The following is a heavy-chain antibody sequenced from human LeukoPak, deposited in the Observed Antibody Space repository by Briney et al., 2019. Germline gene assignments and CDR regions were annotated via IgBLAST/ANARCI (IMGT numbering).Heavy chain of an antibody. J-gene: IGHJ4*02. CDR3: ARRNWNFSPAYYFDY. Sequence: SETLSLTCTVSGGSISSYYWSWIRQPPAKGLGRIGYIYTSGSTNYNPSLKIRVTISVATSKNQFSLKLSSVTAADTAAYYCARRNWNFSPAYYFDYWGQGTLVTVSS. V-gene: IGHV4-4*09. CDR1: GGSISSYY. D-gene: IGHD1-7*01. CDR2: IYTSGST.